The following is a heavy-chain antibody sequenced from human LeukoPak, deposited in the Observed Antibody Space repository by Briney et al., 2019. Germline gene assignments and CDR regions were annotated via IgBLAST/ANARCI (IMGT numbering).Heavy chain of an antibody. V-gene: IGHV1-18*01. Sequence: ASAKVSCKASGYTFTSYGISWVRRAPEQRLEWLGWIRAYNGNTNYAQKLLGRVTMTTDTSTSTAYMELRSLRSDDTAVYYCAKDSGSTSCYDYWGQGTLVSVSS. D-gene: IGHD2-2*01. CDR2: IRAYNGNT. CDR3: AKDSGSTSCYDY. J-gene: IGHJ4*02. CDR1: GYTFTSYG.